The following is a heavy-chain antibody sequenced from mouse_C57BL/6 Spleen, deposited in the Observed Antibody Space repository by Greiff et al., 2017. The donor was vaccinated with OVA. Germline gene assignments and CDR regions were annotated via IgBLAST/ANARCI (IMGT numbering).Heavy chain of an antibody. D-gene: IGHD2-3*01. CDR3: ARDVVTYFDY. V-gene: IGHV5-4*01. CDR1: GFTFSSYA. CDR2: ISDGGSYT. Sequence: EVHLVESGGGLVKPGGSLKLSCAASGFTFSSYAMSWVRQTPEKRLEWVATISDGGSYTYYPDNVKGRFTISRDNAKNNLYLQMSHLKSEDTAMYYCARDVVTYFDYWGQGTTLTVSS. J-gene: IGHJ2*01.